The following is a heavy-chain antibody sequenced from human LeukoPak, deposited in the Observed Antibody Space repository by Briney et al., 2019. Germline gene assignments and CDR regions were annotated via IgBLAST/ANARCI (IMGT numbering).Heavy chain of an antibody. D-gene: IGHD4-4*01. CDR1: GGSFSGYY. Sequence: SETLSLTCAVYGGSFSGYYWTWIRQTPGKGLEWIGDLDHSGSTNHNPSLKSRVTISVDTSKNQFSLKLSSVTAADTAVYYCARGEDYSYTRWFDPWGQGTLVTVSS. V-gene: IGHV4-34*01. CDR2: LDHSGST. CDR3: ARGEDYSYTRWFDP. J-gene: IGHJ5*02.